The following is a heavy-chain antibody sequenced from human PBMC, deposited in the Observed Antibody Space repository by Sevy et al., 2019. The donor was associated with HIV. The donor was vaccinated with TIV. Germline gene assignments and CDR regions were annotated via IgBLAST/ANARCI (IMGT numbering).Heavy chain of an antibody. V-gene: IGHV3-33*01. Sequence: GGSLRLSCAASGFTFSSYGMHWVRQAPGKGLEWVAVIWHDGSNKYYADSVKGRFTISRDNSKNTLYLQMNSLRAEDTAVYYCARVRSGYDSSGYYWSDAFDIWGQGTMVTVSS. CDR2: IWHDGSNK. J-gene: IGHJ3*02. CDR1: GFTFSSYG. D-gene: IGHD3-22*01. CDR3: ARVRSGYDSSGYYWSDAFDI.